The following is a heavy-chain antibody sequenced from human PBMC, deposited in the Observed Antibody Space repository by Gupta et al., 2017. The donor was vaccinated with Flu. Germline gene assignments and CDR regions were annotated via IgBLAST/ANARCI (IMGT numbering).Heavy chain of an antibody. J-gene: IGHJ4*02. Sequence: VQLVQSGAEVRKPGASVTVSCKASGYSVTNYYIHWVRQAPGKGLEWMGRINPNGGCPKVAPKFQGSVTMTWDTSINTAYMELSSLRSGDAAIYYCARAWPYSGRYYFDFWGQGSLVTVS. CDR3: ARAWPYSGRYYFDF. CDR1: GYSVTNYY. CDR2: INPNGGCP. V-gene: IGHV1-2*06. D-gene: IGHD6-13*01.